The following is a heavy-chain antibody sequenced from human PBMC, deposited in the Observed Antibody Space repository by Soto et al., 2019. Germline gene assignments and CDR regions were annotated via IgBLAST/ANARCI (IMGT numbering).Heavy chain of an antibody. D-gene: IGHD3-10*01. CDR3: ARKYLPYYGSGSPYGMDV. J-gene: IGHJ6*02. CDR1: GGSISNYY. CDR2: IFYSGST. V-gene: IGHV4-59*12. Sequence: SETLSLTCTVSGGSISNYYWSWIRQPPGRGLEWIGHIFYSGSTNYNPALKSRVTISVDTSKNQFSLKLSSVTAADTAVYYCARKYLPYYGSGSPYGMDVWGQGTTVTVSS.